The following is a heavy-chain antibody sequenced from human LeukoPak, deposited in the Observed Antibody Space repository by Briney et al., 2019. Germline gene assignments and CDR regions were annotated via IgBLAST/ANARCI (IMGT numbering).Heavy chain of an antibody. Sequence: PGGSLRLSCAASGFTFSSYGMHWVRQAPGKGLEWVAVISYDGSNKYYADSVKGRFTISRDNSKNTLYLQMNSLRAEDTAVYYCASRYSSSWLIGYRGQGTLVTVSS. CDR2: ISYDGSNK. D-gene: IGHD6-13*01. CDR3: ASRYSSSWLIGY. V-gene: IGHV3-30*03. J-gene: IGHJ4*02. CDR1: GFTFSSYG.